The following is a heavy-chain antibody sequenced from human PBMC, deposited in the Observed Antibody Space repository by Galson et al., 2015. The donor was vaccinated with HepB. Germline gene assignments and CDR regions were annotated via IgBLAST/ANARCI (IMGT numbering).Heavy chain of an antibody. D-gene: IGHD3-22*01. Sequence: SLRLSCAISGFTFNNYSMNWVRQAPGKGLEWVAYIRSSGSAIYYVDSVKGRFSISRDNAKNSVYLQMNSLRAEDTAMYYCARVSSGLYKQTSDYWGQGTLVTVSS. CDR1: GFTFNNYS. V-gene: IGHV3-48*01. J-gene: IGHJ4*02. CDR2: IRSSGSAI. CDR3: ARVSSGLYKQTSDY.